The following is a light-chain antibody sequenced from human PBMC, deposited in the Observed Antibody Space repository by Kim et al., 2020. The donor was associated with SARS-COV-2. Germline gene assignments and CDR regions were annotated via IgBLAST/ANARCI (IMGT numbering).Light chain of an antibody. CDR3: QHEKSYPYT. CDR2: LAS. Sequence: DIQMTQSPSTLAASVGDRVTITCRASQNIASYLAWYQDKPGKAPKLLVYLASNLESGVPSRFSGSGSETEFILTISSLQADDIADYYCQHEKSYPYTFGQGTKLEI. CDR1: QNIASY. J-gene: IGKJ2*01. V-gene: IGKV1-5*03.